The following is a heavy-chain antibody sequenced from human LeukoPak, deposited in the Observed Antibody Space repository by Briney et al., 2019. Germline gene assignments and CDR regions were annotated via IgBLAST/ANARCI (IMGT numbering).Heavy chain of an antibody. CDR1: GYSISSGCY. V-gene: IGHV4-38-2*02. D-gene: IGHD3-22*01. CDR2: IYHSGST. CDR3: ARSTWLLDK. J-gene: IGHJ4*02. Sequence: PSETLSLTCTVSGYSISSGCYWGWIRQTPGKGLEWIGSIYHSGSTYYNPSLKSRVTISVDTSKNQFSLKLSSVTAADTAVYYCARSTWLLDKWGQGTLVTVSS.